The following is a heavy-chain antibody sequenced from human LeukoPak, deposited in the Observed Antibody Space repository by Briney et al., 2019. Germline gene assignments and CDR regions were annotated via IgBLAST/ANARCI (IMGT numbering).Heavy chain of an antibody. D-gene: IGHD3-3*01. V-gene: IGHV3-48*01. Sequence: PGGSLRLSCAASGFTFSSYSMNWVRQAPGKGLEWVSYISSSSSTIYYADSVKGRFTISRDNAKNSLYLQMNSLRAEDTAVYYCASNGGNDYDFWSGYYNWGQGTLVTVSS. J-gene: IGHJ4*02. CDR3: ASNGGNDYDFWSGYYN. CDR2: ISSSSSTI. CDR1: GFTFSSYS.